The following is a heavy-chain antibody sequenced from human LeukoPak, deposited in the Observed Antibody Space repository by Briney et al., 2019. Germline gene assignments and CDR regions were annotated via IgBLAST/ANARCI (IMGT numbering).Heavy chain of an antibody. CDR2: MYYSGST. J-gene: IGHJ5*02. D-gene: IGHD3-22*01. CDR1: GGSISSGDYY. Sequence: PSQTLSLTCTVSGGSISSGDYYWRWIRQPPGKGLEWIAYMYYSGSTYYNPSLKSRVTMSADTSKNQLSLKLSSVTAADTAVYYCARPYYYDSRIDPWGQGILVTVSS. V-gene: IGHV4-30-4*01. CDR3: ARPYYYDSRIDP.